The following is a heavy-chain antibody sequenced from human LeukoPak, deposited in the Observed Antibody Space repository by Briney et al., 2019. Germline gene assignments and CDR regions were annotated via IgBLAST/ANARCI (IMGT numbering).Heavy chain of an antibody. D-gene: IGHD3-10*01. Sequence: PSETLSLTCTVSGGSISSHYWSWIRQPPGKTLEWIGYIYYSGSTNYNPSLRSRVTISVDSPKNQFSLKLSSVTAADTAVYYCARGSGQWGFDSWGQGTLVTVSS. V-gene: IGHV4-59*11. CDR1: GGSISSHY. J-gene: IGHJ4*02. CDR2: IYYSGST. CDR3: ARGSGQWGFDS.